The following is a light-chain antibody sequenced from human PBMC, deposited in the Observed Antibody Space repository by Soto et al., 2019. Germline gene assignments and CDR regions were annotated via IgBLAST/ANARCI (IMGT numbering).Light chain of an antibody. Sequence: DIVMTQSPDSLAVSLCERATINCKSSQSFLYSSNNKNYLVWYQQKPGQPPKLLIYWASTRESGVPDRFSGSGSGTDFTLTISSLQAEDVAVYYCQQYYSTPLTCGGGTKGDIK. J-gene: IGKJ4*01. CDR1: QSFLYSSNNKNY. CDR3: QQYYSTPLT. CDR2: WAS. V-gene: IGKV4-1*01.